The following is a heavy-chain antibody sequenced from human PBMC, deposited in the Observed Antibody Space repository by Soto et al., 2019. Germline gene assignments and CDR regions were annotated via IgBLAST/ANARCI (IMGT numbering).Heavy chain of an antibody. CDR3: ARVGSSGWNYYYYGMDV. CDR2: IIPIFGTA. D-gene: IGHD6-19*01. CDR1: GDTFSSYA. Sequence: QVQLVQSGAEVKKPGSSVKVSCKASGDTFSSYAISWVRQAPGQGLEWMGGIIPIFGTAKYAQKFQGRVTITADESTSTAYMELSSLRSEDTAVYYCARVGSSGWNYYYYGMDVWGQGTTVTVSS. J-gene: IGHJ6*02. V-gene: IGHV1-69*01.